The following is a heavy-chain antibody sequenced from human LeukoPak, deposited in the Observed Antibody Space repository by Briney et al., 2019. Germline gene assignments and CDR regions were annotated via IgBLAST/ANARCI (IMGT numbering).Heavy chain of an antibody. CDR3: ARDHGYYDSSGYYSYWFDP. Sequence: ASVKVSCKASGYTFTSYYMHWVRQAPGQGLEWMGIINPSGGSTSYAQKFQGRVTVTRDMSTSTAYMELSSLRSEDTAVYYCARDHGYYDSSGYYSYWFDPWGQGTLVTVSS. D-gene: IGHD3-22*01. CDR1: GYTFTSYY. CDR2: INPSGGST. J-gene: IGHJ5*02. V-gene: IGHV1-46*01.